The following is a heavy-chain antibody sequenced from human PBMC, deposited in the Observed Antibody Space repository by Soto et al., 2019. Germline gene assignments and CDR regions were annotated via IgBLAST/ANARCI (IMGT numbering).Heavy chain of an antibody. Sequence: SETLSLTCTVSGGSISSGGYYWSWIRQHPGKGLEWIGYIYYSGSTYYNPSLKSRVTISVDTSKNQFSLKLSSVTAADTAVYYCARESYYYDSSGYPSWGFDPWGQGTLVTVSS. CDR2: IYYSGST. J-gene: IGHJ5*02. CDR1: GGSISSGGYY. CDR3: ARESYYYDSSGYPSWGFDP. D-gene: IGHD3-22*01. V-gene: IGHV4-31*03.